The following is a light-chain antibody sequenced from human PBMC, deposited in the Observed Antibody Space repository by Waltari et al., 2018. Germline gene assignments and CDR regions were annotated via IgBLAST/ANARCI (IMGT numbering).Light chain of an antibody. J-gene: IGLJ2*01. CDR3: SSYTSSNTRVV. CDR1: RSDVGGYNY. V-gene: IGLV2-14*03. Sequence: QSALTHPPPVSGSPGPSITISCTGTRSDVGGYNYVSWYQQHPGKAPKLMIYDVSNRPSGVSNRFSGSKSGNTASLTISGLQAEDESDYYCSSYTSSNTRVVFGGGTKRTVL. CDR2: DVS.